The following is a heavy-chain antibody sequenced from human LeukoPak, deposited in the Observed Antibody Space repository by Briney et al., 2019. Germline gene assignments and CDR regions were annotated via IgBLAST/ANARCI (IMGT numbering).Heavy chain of an antibody. V-gene: IGHV1-69*05. Sequence: ASVKVSCKASGGTFSSYAISWVRQAPGQGLEWMGGIIPIFGTANYAQKFQGRVTITTDESTSTAYMELSSLRSEDTAVYYCARVRVGARGAFDYWGQGTLVTVSS. CDR1: GGTFSSYA. CDR3: ARVRVGARGAFDY. CDR2: IIPIFGTA. J-gene: IGHJ4*02. D-gene: IGHD1-26*01.